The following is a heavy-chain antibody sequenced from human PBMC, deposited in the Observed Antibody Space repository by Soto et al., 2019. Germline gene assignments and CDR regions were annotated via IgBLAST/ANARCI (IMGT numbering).Heavy chain of an antibody. V-gene: IGHV3-23*01. CDR1: GFTFSSYA. D-gene: IGHD6-19*01. Sequence: GGSLRLSCAASGFTFSSYAMSWVRQAPGKGLEWVSGISTSGGTTYYADSVKGRFTTSRDNSKNTLYLQMNGLRVEDTAVYYCANSPTAVAGTTYYFDYWGQGTLVTVSS. CDR2: ISTSGGTT. CDR3: ANSPTAVAGTTYYFDY. J-gene: IGHJ4*02.